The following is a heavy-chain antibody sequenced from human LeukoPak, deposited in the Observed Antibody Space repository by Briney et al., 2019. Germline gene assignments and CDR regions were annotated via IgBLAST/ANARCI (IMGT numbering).Heavy chain of an antibody. D-gene: IGHD5-24*01. CDR3: ARHFGDAYKRSFDF. CDR1: GGSISSYY. J-gene: IGHJ4*02. Sequence: SETLSLTCTVSGGSISSYYWSWIRQPPGKGLEWIGYIYYSGSTNYNPSLKSRVTISVDTSKNQFSLKLRSVTAADTALYYCARHFGDAYKRSFDFWGQGTPVTVSS. V-gene: IGHV4-59*08. CDR2: IYYSGST.